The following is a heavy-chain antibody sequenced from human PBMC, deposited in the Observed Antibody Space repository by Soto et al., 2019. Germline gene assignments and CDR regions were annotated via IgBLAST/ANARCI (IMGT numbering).Heavy chain of an antibody. CDR3: AREYSLAVVAPGY. CDR1: GGTFSSYT. Sequence: SVKVSCKASGGTFSSYTISWVRQAPGQGLEWMGRIIPILGIANYAQKFQGRVTITADKSTSTAYMELSSLRREDTSVYYCAREYSLAVVAPGYWGQGILVTVSS. CDR2: IIPILGIA. J-gene: IGHJ4*02. D-gene: IGHD3-22*01. V-gene: IGHV1-69*04.